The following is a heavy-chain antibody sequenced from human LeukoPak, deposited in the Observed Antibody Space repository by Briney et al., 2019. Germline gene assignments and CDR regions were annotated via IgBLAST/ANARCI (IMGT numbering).Heavy chain of an antibody. CDR2: VNHRGTT. CDR1: GGSFTGHH. Sequence: SETLSLTCAVYGGSFTGHHWNWIRQSAGKGLEWIGEVNHRGTTNYNPSLKSRVTISVDTSKNQFFLKLTSVTAADTALYYCERDPTTVVTLPYYFDFWGHGALVTVSS. V-gene: IGHV4-34*01. CDR3: ERDPTTVVTLPYYFDF. J-gene: IGHJ4*01. D-gene: IGHD4-23*01.